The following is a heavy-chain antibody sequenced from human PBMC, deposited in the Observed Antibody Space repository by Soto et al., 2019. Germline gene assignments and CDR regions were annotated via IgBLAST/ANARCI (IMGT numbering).Heavy chain of an antibody. CDR1: GGSISSYY. CDR3: ASMIGDPVLSFDS. J-gene: IGHJ5*01. V-gene: IGHV4-59*01. CDR2: IFYSGST. D-gene: IGHD3-10*02. Sequence: QVQLQESGPGLVKPSETLSLTCTVSGGSISSYYWSWIRQPPGKGLEWIGFIFYSGSTSYNPSLNSRVTISLYTSEYQFSLKLNSVTAADTAVYYCASMIGDPVLSFDSWGQGTLVAVSS.